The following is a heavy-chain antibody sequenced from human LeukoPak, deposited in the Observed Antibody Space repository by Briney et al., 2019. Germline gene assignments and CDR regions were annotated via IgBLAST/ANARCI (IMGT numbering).Heavy chain of an antibody. Sequence: GASVKVSCTASGYPFSTYGISWVRQAPGQGLEWMGWITPYDGKTKYAQNLQGRVIMTTDTSTSTAYMELRSLGSDDTAVYYCARDRTTETVPYYYGLDVWGQGTTVTVSS. V-gene: IGHV1-18*01. CDR1: GYPFSTYG. CDR2: ITPYDGKT. J-gene: IGHJ6*02. CDR3: ARDRTTETVPYYYGLDV. D-gene: IGHD1-14*01.